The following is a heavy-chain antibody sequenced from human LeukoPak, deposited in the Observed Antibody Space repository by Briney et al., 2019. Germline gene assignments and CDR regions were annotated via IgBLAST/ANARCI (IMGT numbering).Heavy chain of an antibody. CDR1: GYTFTSYY. J-gene: IGHJ4*02. V-gene: IGHV1-46*01. CDR2: INPSGGST. CDR3: ARDQEGFDY. Sequence: ASVKVSCKASGYTFTSYYMHWVRQAPGQGLEWMGIINPSGGSTSYAQKFQGRVTVTRDTSTSTVHMELSGLRSEDTAVYYCARDQEGFDYWGQGTLVTVSS.